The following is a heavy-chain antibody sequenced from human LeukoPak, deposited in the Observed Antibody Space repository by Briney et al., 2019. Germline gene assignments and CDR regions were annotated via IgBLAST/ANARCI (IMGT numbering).Heavy chain of an antibody. CDR1: GYTFTSYY. J-gene: IGHJ4*02. V-gene: IGHV1-46*01. CDR2: INPSGGST. CDR3: ARDQEGFDY. Sequence: ASVKVSCKASGYTFTSYYMHWVRQAPGQGLEWMGIINPSGGSTSYAQKFQGRVTVTRDTSTSTVHMELSGLRSEDTAVYYCARDQEGFDYWGQGTLVTVSS.